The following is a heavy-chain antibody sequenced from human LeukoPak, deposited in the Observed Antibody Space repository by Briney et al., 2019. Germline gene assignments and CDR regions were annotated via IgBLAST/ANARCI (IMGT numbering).Heavy chain of an antibody. CDR3: ARGGGQWPVLFDY. Sequence: SETLSLTCTVSGYSISSGYYWGWIRQPPGKGLEWIGSIYHSGSTYYNPSLKSRVTISVDTSKNQFSLKLSSVTAADTAVYYCARGGGQWPVLFDYWGQGTLVTVSS. D-gene: IGHD6-19*01. CDR2: IYHSGST. J-gene: IGHJ4*02. CDR1: GYSISSGYY. V-gene: IGHV4-38-2*02.